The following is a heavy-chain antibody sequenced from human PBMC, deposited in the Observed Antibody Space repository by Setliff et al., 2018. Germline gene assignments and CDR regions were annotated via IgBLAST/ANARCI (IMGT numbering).Heavy chain of an antibody. CDR3: ARLKYYNSGTYWGNWDYYSNMDV. V-gene: IGHV4-59*01. CDR2: ITHSGST. J-gene: IGHJ6*03. Sequence: SETLSLTCTVSGDSMAGNHWSWIRQSPGKGLEWIGYITHSGSTKYNPSLKSRVAITIVASKKQFSLELSSVTAADTAVYYCARLKYYNSGTYWGNWDYYSNMDVWGKGTTVTVSS. D-gene: IGHD3-22*01. CDR1: GDSMAGNH.